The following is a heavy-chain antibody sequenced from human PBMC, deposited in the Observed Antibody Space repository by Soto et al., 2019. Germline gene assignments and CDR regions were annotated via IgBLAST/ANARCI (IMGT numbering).Heavy chain of an antibody. CDR3: ARDRYSSSSVNYYYYYGTDV. J-gene: IGHJ6*02. Sequence: PGGSLRLCCAASGCTFSSYGIHWVRQAPGKGLEWVAVIWYDGSNKYYVDSVKGRFTISRDNSKNTLYLQMNSLRAEDTAVYYCARDRYSSSSVNYYYYYGTDVWGQGTTVTVSS. D-gene: IGHD6-6*01. CDR1: GCTFSSYG. CDR2: IWYDGSNK. V-gene: IGHV3-33*01.